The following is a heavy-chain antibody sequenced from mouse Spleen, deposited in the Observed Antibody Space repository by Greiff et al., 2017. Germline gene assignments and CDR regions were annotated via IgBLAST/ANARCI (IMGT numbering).Heavy chain of an antibody. D-gene: IGHD2-14*01. CDR1: GYSFTGYY. CDR3: ARDRPYFDY. V-gene: IGHV1-42*01. Sequence: EVKLVESGPELVKPGASVKISCKASGYSFTGYYMNWVKQSPEKSLEWIGEINPSTGGTTYNQKFKAKATLTVDKSSSTAYMQLKSLTSEDSAVYYCARDRPYFDYWGQGTTLTVSS. CDR2: INPSTGGT. J-gene: IGHJ2*01.